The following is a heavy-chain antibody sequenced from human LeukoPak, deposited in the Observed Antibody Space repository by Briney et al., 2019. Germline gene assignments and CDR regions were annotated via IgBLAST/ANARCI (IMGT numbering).Heavy chain of an antibody. V-gene: IGHV4-59*01. CDR3: AKGKGIDDYGDYDAFDI. Sequence: SETLSLTCTVSGGSISSYYWNWIRQPPGKGLEWIGYIYYSGSTNYNPSLKSRVTISVDTSKNQFSLKLSSVTAADTAVYYCAKGKGIDDYGDYDAFDIWGQGTMVTVSS. J-gene: IGHJ3*02. D-gene: IGHD4-17*01. CDR1: GGSISSYY. CDR2: IYYSGST.